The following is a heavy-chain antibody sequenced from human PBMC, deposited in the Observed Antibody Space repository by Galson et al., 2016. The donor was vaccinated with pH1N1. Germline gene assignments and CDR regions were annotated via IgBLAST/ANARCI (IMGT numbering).Heavy chain of an antibody. V-gene: IGHV3-7*03. CDR3: AREWGFLSVTTSAFHM. D-gene: IGHD4-17*01. Sequence: SLRLSCAASGFTFSRYWMSRVRQAPGKGLEWVANIKQDGSEKNYVDSVKGRFTVSRDNAKNSAYLQMNSLRGGDTAVYYCAREWGFLSVTTSAFHMWGQGTMVTVSS. CDR1: GFTFSRYW. J-gene: IGHJ3*02. CDR2: IKQDGSEK.